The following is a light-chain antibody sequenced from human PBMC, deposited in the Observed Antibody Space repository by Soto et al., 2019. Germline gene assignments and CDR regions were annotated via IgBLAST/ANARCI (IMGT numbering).Light chain of an antibody. Sequence: QPVLTQPASVSGSPGQSNTISCTGTSSDVGGYNYVSWYQQHPGKAPKLMIYDVSNRPSGVSNRFSGSKSGNTASLTISGLQAEDEADYYCSSYTSSSTYVVFGGGTKLTVL. CDR3: SSYTSSSTYVV. CDR1: SSDVGGYNY. V-gene: IGLV2-14*01. CDR2: DVS. J-gene: IGLJ2*01.